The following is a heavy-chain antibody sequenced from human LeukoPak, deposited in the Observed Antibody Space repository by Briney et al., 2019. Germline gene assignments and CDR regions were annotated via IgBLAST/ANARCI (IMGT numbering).Heavy chain of an antibody. V-gene: IGHV4-31*03. D-gene: IGHD3-10*01. J-gene: IGHJ6*02. CDR3: ARDKEVRGVSYYYYYGMDV. Sequence: PSETLSFTCTVSGGSISSGGYYWSWLRQHPGKGLEWIGYIYYSGSTYYNPSLKSRVTISVGTSKNQFSLKLSSVTAADTAVYYCARDKEVRGVSYYYYYGMDVWGQGTTVTVSS. CDR1: GGSISSGGYY. CDR2: IYYSGST.